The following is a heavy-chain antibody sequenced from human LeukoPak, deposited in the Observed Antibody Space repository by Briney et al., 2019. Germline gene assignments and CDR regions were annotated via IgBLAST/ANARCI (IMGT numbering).Heavy chain of an antibody. V-gene: IGHV4-31*03. CDR1: GGSISSGGYY. D-gene: IGHD3-16*01. J-gene: IGHJ6*02. CDR2: IYYSGST. CDR3: ARIMDTAWGMDV. Sequence: SQTLSLTCTVSGGSISSGGYYWSWIRQHPGKGLEWIGYIYYSGSTYYNPSLKSRVTISVDTSKNQFSLKLSSVTAADTAVYYCARIMDTAWGMDVWGQGTTVTVSS.